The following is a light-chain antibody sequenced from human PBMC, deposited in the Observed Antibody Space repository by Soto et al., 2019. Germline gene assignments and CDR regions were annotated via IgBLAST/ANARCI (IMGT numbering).Light chain of an antibody. CDR3: AAWDDSLKAML. J-gene: IGLJ3*02. CDR1: GSNIGENA. CDR2: SNA. V-gene: IGLV1-44*01. Sequence: QPVLTQPPSASGTPGQTVTISCSGSGSNIGENAVNWYQHLPGTAPQLLIYSNALRPSGVPHRFSGSKSGTAGSLAISGLQSEDEAHYYCAAWDDSLKAMLFGGGTKLTAL.